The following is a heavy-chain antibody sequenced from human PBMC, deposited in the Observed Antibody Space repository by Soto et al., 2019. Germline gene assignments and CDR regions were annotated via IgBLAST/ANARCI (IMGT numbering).Heavy chain of an antibody. Sequence: PSETLSLTCTVSGGSISSYYWSWIRQPPGKGLGWIGYIYYSGSTNYNPSLKSRVTISVDTSKNQFSLKLSSVTATDTAVYYCARSTRSWFDPWGQGTLVTVSS. V-gene: IGHV4-59*08. CDR2: IYYSGST. J-gene: IGHJ5*02. CDR1: GGSISSYY. CDR3: ARSTRSWFDP.